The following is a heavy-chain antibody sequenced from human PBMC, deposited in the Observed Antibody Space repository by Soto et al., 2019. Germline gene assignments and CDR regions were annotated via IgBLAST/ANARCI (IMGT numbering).Heavy chain of an antibody. V-gene: IGHV3-15*01. CDR1: GFTFSNAW. CDR2: IKSKTDGGTT. J-gene: IGHJ6*03. D-gene: IGHD3-10*01. Sequence: GSLRLSCAASGFTFSNAWMSWVRQAPGKGLEWVGRIKSKTDGGTTDYAAPVKGRFTISRDDSKNTLYLQMNSLKTEDTAVYYCTTDLSGDYPYYYMDVWGKGTTVTVSS. CDR3: TTDLSGDYPYYYMDV.